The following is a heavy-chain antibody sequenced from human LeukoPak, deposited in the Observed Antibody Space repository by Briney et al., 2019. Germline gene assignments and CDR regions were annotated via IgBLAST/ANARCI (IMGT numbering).Heavy chain of an antibody. D-gene: IGHD1-26*01. V-gene: IGHV1-2*02. CDR1: GYTFTAYY. Sequence: GASVKVSSMASGYTFTAYYMHWVRQAPGPGLEWMGWINPNNGDTNYAQKLQGRVTMTRDTTINTVYMEVSRLRYGGTAVYYCARDPKPLVGGTILDYWGRGTLVSVS. J-gene: IGHJ4*02. CDR3: ARDPKPLVGGTILDY. CDR2: INPNNGDT.